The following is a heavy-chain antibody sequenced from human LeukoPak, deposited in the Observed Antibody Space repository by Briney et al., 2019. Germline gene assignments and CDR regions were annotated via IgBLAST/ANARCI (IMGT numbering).Heavy chain of an antibody. CDR2: IYYSGST. CDR1: GGSISSYY. J-gene: IGHJ3*02. D-gene: IGHD4-23*01. Sequence: PSETLSLTCTVSGGSISSYYWSWLRQPPGKGLEWIGYIYYSGSTNYNPSLKSRVTISVDTSKNQFSLKLNSVTAADTAVYYCAREGTTVVTPSHAFDIWGQGTMVTVSS. V-gene: IGHV4-59*01. CDR3: AREGTTVVTPSHAFDI.